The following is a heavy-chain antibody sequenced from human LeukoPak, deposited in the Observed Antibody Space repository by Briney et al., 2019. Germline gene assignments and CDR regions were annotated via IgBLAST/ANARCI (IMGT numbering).Heavy chain of an antibody. D-gene: IGHD4/OR15-4a*01. CDR2: ISGGGSTI. J-gene: IGHJ4*02. CDR1: GFSFNNFA. V-gene: IGHV3-23*01. CDR3: AKATMDTTYLDS. Sequence: GGSLRLSCAASGFSFNNFAMSWVRQAPGKGLEWVSAISGGGSTIFYADSVKGRFTVSRDNSDNTLFLQMNRLRVEDTALYYCAKATMDTTYLDSWGQGTLVTVSS.